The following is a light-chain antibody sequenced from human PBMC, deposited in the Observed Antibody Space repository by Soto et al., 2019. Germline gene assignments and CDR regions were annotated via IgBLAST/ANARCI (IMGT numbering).Light chain of an antibody. CDR2: AAS. V-gene: IGKV1-27*01. Sequence: DIQMTQSPSSLSASVGDRVTITCRASQGIGNYLAWYQQKPGKVPKLLIYAASTLQSGVPSRFSGSGSGTDFTLTISSLQPEDVATYYCQKYNSAPPPFGQGTRLEIK. J-gene: IGKJ5*01. CDR3: QKYNSAPPP. CDR1: QGIGNY.